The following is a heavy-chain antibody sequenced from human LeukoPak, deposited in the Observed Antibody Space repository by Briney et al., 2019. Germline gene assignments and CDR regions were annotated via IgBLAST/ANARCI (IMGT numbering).Heavy chain of an antibody. Sequence: GGSLRLSCAASGFTFSSYGMSWVRQAPGKGLEWVSSISGSGGTTYYADSVKGRFTISRDTSKSTLYLQMDRLRSNDTAVYFCARETSGGSYYDLWGRGTLVTVSS. CDR1: GFTFSSYG. J-gene: IGHJ2*01. V-gene: IGHV3-23*01. D-gene: IGHD1-26*01. CDR3: ARETSGGSYYDL. CDR2: ISGSGGTT.